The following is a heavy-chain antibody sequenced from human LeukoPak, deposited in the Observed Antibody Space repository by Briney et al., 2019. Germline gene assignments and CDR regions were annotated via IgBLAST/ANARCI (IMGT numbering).Heavy chain of an antibody. CDR2: ISSSSTI. J-gene: IGHJ3*02. CDR1: GFTFSSYS. Sequence: GPLRLSCAAAGFTFSSYSMNWVRPAPGRGQGWVSNISSSSTIYYADSVKGRFTISRDNAKNSLYLQMNSLRAEDTAVYYCARRSVVVVPAPIYAFDIWGQGTMVTVSS. V-gene: IGHV3-48*04. D-gene: IGHD2-2*01. CDR3: ARRSVVVVPAPIYAFDI.